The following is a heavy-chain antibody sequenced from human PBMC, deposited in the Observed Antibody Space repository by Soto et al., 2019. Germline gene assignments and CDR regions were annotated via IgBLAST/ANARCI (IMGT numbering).Heavy chain of an antibody. CDR3: ARYSGKYQGPIDY. D-gene: IGHD1-26*01. CDR1: GVTFSHYG. CDR2: ISNDGSNK. Sequence: QVQLVESGGGVVQPGRSLGLSCAASGVTFSHYGIHWVRQAPGKGLEWLAVISNDGSNKHYADSVKGRFTVSRDNSKNTLYLQMNSLRAEGTAVYFCARYSGKYQGPIDYWGQGTLVTVSS. J-gene: IGHJ4*02. V-gene: IGHV3-30*03.